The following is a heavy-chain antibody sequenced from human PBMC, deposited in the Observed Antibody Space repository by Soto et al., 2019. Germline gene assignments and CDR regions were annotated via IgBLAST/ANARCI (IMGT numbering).Heavy chain of an antibody. CDR1: GGSFSGYY. D-gene: IGHD2-2*01. CDR2: INHSGST. J-gene: IGHJ5*02. Sequence: SETLSLTCAVYGGSFSGYYWSWIRQPPGKGLEWIGEINHSGSTNYNPSLKSRVTISVDTSKNQFSLKLSSVTAADTAVYYCAGGYCSSTSCHGYNWFDPWGQGTLVTVSS. V-gene: IGHV4-34*01. CDR3: AGGYCSSTSCHGYNWFDP.